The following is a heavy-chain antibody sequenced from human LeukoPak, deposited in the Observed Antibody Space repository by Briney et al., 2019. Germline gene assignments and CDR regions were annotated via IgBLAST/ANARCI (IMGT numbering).Heavy chain of an antibody. Sequence: PGGSLRLSCAASGFNVSTNYMSWVRQAPGKGLEWVSVIYSGGTTYYADSVKGRFTISRDNSKNTLYLQMNSLRAEDTAVYYCARDRGGSRSDCWGQGTLVTVSS. CDR1: GFNVSTNY. D-gene: IGHD6-13*01. CDR3: ARDRGGSRSDC. J-gene: IGHJ4*02. CDR2: IYSGGTT. V-gene: IGHV3-66*01.